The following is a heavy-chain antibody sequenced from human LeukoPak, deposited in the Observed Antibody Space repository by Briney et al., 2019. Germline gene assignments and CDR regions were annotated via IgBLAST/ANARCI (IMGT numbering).Heavy chain of an antibody. CDR1: GGSFSGYY. CDR2: INHSGST. J-gene: IGHJ3*02. V-gene: IGHV4-34*01. Sequence: SETLSLTCAVYGGSFSGYYWSWIRQPPGKGLEWIGEINHSGSTSYNPSLKGRVSISVDTSKNQFSLKLSSVTAADTAVYYCARGLYCSSTSCYENAFDIWGQGTMVTVSS. D-gene: IGHD2-2*01. CDR3: ARGLYCSSTSCYENAFDI.